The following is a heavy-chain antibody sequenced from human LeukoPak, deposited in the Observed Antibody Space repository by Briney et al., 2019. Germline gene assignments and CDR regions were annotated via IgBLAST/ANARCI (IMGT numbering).Heavy chain of an antibody. D-gene: IGHD1-26*01. CDR2: IASDGSNT. V-gene: IGHV3-74*01. Sequence: GGSLRLSCAASGFTFSSYWMNWVRQAPGKGLVWVSRIASDGSNTTYADSVKGRFSISRDNAKNTLYLQMNSLRVEDTAVYYCASGTIVGARGADNWGQGTLVTVSS. J-gene: IGHJ4*02. CDR1: GFTFSSYW. CDR3: ASGTIVGARGADN.